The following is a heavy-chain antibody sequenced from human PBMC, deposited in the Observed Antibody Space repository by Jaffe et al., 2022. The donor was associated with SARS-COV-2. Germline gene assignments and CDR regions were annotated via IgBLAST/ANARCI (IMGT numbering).Heavy chain of an antibody. CDR3: ARPSGSYGAFDI. CDR2: ISYDGSNK. D-gene: IGHD3-10*01. Sequence: QVQLVESGGGVVQPGRSLRLSCAASGFTFSSYAMHWVRQAPGKGLEWVAVISYDGSNKYYADSVKGRFTISRDNSKNTLYLQMNSLRAEDTAVYYCARPSGSYGAFDIWGQGTMVTVSS. CDR1: GFTFSSYA. J-gene: IGHJ3*02. V-gene: IGHV3-30*04.